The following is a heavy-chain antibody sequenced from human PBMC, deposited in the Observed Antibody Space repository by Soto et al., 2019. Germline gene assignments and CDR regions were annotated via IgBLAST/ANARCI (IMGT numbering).Heavy chain of an antibody. CDR3: GGLDYSLYYYYGMDV. J-gene: IGHJ6*02. CDR1: GFTFSNAW. CDR2: IKSKTDGGTT. V-gene: IGHV3-15*07. Sequence: PGGSLRLSCAASGFTFSNAWMDWVRQAPGKGLEWVGRIKSKTDGGTTDYAAPVKSRFTISRDDSKNTLYLQMNSLKTEDTAVYYCGGLDYSLYYYYGMDVWGQGTTVTVSS. D-gene: IGHD2-15*01.